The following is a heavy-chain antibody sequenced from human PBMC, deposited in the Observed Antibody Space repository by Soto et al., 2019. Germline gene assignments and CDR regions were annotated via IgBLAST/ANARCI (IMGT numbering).Heavy chain of an antibody. CDR3: ARVPDIVVVVAARPWFDP. J-gene: IGHJ5*02. V-gene: IGHV1-18*04. CDR1: GYTFTSYG. CDR2: ISAYNGNT. Sequence: ASVKVSCKASGYTFTSYGISWVRQAPGQGLEWMGWISAYNGNTYYAQKLQGRVTMTTDTSTSTAYMELRSLRSDDTAVYYCARVPDIVVVVAARPWFDPWGQGTLVTVSS. D-gene: IGHD2-15*01.